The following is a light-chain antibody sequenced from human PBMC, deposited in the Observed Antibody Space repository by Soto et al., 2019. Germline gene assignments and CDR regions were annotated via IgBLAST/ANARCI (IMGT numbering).Light chain of an antibody. Sequence: EIVLTQSPASLSFSPGERASLSCRASQSVTTYLAWYQQKPGQAPRLLIYDSSNRATGIPARFSGSGSGTDFTLTISSLESSECAVYYCQQRVTRLTFGGWIKVEI. J-gene: IGKJ4*01. CDR3: QQRVTRLT. V-gene: IGKV3-11*01. CDR2: DSS. CDR1: QSVTTY.